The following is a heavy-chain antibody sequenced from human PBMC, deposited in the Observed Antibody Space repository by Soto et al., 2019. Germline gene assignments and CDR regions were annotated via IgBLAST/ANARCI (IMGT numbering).Heavy chain of an antibody. J-gene: IGHJ5*02. CDR2: ISAYNGNT. V-gene: IGHV1-18*01. CDR3: ARDQDDSSGLGWFDP. Sequence: ASVKVSCKASGYTFTSYGISWVRQAPGQGLEWMGWISAYNGNTNYAQKLQGRVTMTTDTSTSTAYMELRSLRSDDTAVYYCARDQDDSSGLGWFDPWGQGSLVTVSS. CDR1: GYTFTSYG. D-gene: IGHD3-22*01.